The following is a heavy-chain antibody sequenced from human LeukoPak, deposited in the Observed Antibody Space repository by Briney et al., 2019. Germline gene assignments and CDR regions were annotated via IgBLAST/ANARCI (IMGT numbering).Heavy chain of an antibody. D-gene: IGHD6-13*01. J-gene: IGHJ5*02. CDR2: IYYSGST. CDR3: ARVKAAAGSNWFDP. V-gene: IGHV4-59*01. CDR1: GGSISSYY. Sequence: SETLSLTCTVSGGSISSYYWSWIRQPPGKGLEWIGYIYYSGSTNYNPSLKSRVTISVDTSKNQFSLKLSSVTAADTAVYYCARVKAAAGSNWFDPWGQGTLVTVSS.